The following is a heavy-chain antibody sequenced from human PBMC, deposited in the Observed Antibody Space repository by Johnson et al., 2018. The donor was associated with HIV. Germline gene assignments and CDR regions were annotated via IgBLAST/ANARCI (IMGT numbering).Heavy chain of an antibody. Sequence: VQLVESGGGLVQPGGSLRLSCAASGFTFSSYWMSWVRQAPGKGLEWVANIKQDGSEKYYVDSVKGLFTISRDNAKNSLYLQMNSLRAEDTAVYYCARDGWGSRGWDDAFDIWGQGTMVTVSS. D-gene: IGHD6-19*01. J-gene: IGHJ3*02. V-gene: IGHV3-7*01. CDR3: ARDGWGSRGWDDAFDI. CDR1: GFTFSSYW. CDR2: IKQDGSEK.